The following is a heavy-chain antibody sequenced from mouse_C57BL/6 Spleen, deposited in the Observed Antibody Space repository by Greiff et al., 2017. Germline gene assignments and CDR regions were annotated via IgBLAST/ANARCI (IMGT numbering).Heavy chain of an antibody. D-gene: IGHD1-1*01. Sequence: QVQLQQSGAELARPGASVKLSCKASGYTFTSYGISWVKQRTGQGLEWIGEIYPRSGNTYYNEKFKGKATLTADKSSSTAYMELRSLTSEDSAVYFCAKYYGSSYRYFDVWGTGTTGTVAS. V-gene: IGHV1-81*01. CDR2: IYPRSGNT. CDR3: AKYYGSSYRYFDV. CDR1: GYTFTSYG. J-gene: IGHJ1*03.